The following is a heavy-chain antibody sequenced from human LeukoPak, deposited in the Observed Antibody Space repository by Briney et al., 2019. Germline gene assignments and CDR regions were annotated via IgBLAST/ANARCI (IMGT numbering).Heavy chain of an antibody. Sequence: PGGSLTLSCVASGFNFREYGMIWVRQAAGKGLDWVSGSSGRHYSDHADSVKGRFTISRDNSKNTLYLQMNSRRAEDTALYYCAKSRNFYYYFMEVSGRGTKVTISS. V-gene: IGHV3-23*01. CDR1: GFNFREYG. CDR3: AKSRNFYYYFMEV. CDR2: SSGRHYS. J-gene: IGHJ6*03.